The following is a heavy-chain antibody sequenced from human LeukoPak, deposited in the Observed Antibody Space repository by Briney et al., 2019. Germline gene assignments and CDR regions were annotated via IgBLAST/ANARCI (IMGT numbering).Heavy chain of an antibody. V-gene: IGHV3-20*01. Sequence: PGGSLRLSCAASGFTFDDYGMSWVRQAPGKGLEWVSGINWNGGSIGYADSVKGRFTISRDNAKNSLYLQMNSLRAEDTALYHCARVPYSSSWYSWFDPWGQGTLVTVSS. CDR2: INWNGGSI. J-gene: IGHJ5*02. D-gene: IGHD6-13*01. CDR1: GFTFDDYG. CDR3: ARVPYSSSWYSWFDP.